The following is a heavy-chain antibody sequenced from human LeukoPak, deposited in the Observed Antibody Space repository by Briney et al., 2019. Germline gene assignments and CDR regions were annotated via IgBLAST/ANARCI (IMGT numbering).Heavy chain of an antibody. Sequence: QSGGSLRLSCAASGFTFSSYWMSWVRQAPGKGLEWVANIKQDGSEKYYVDSVKGRFTISRDNAKNSLYLQMNSLRAEDTAVYYCAKVDDDGFHALDIWGQGTMVTVSS. D-gene: IGHD1-1*01. CDR1: GFTFSSYW. CDR2: IKQDGSEK. CDR3: AKVDDDGFHALDI. J-gene: IGHJ3*02. V-gene: IGHV3-7*01.